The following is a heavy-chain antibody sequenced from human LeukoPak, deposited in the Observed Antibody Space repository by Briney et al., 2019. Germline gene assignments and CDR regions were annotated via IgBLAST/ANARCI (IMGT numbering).Heavy chain of an antibody. V-gene: IGHV4-31*03. CDR1: GGSISSGGYY. Sequence: SQTLSLTCTVSGGSISSGGYYWSWIRQHPGKGLEWIGYIYYSGSTYYNPSLKSRVTISVDTSKNQFSLKLSSVTAADTAVYYCARSSGGQLAISPHTFDYWGQGTLVTVSS. CDR2: IYYSGST. D-gene: IGHD6-6*01. J-gene: IGHJ4*02. CDR3: ARSSGGQLAISPHTFDY.